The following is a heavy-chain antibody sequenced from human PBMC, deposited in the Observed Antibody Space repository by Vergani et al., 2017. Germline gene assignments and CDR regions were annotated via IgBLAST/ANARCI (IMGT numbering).Heavy chain of an antibody. V-gene: IGHV1-69*02. D-gene: IGHD6-13*01. CDR3: ARGYISSWYGLGWFDP. J-gene: IGHJ5*02. CDR2: IIPIRGIA. CDR1: GGTFSSYT. Sequence: QVQLVQSGAEVKKPGASVKVSCKASGGTFSSYTISWVRQAPGQGLEWMGRIIPIRGIANYAQKFQGRVTITADKPTITAYMELSSLRSEDTAVDYGARGYISSWYGLGWFDPWGQGTLVTVSS.